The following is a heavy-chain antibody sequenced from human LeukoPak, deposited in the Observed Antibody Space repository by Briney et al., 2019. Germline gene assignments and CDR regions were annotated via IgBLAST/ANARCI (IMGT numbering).Heavy chain of an antibody. CDR1: GFTFSTYA. Sequence: GGSLRLSCAASGFTFSTYAMSWVRQAPGKGLEWVSTISDSGANTYYADSVRGRFTISRDNSKDTLYLQKNSLRADDTAIYYCAKSMTLQWRGFFDLWGRGTHVTVSS. CDR3: AKSMTLQWRGFFDL. V-gene: IGHV3-23*01. J-gene: IGHJ2*01. CDR2: ISDSGANT. D-gene: IGHD6-19*01.